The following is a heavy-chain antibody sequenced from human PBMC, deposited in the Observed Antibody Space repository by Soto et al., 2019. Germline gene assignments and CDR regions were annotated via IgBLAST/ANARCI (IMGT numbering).Heavy chain of an antibody. CDR3: TTDPYFDCLPDYIDY. D-gene: IGHD3-9*01. CDR2: IKTTIDGATT. J-gene: IGHJ4*02. V-gene: IGHV3-15*01. CDR1: GFPFINAW. Sequence: HLVESGGGLVKPGGSLTLSCTASGFPFINAWMSWVRQAPGKGLEWVGRIKTTIDGATTDYAAPVKGRFSISRDDSENTVYLQMNSLKTEDTAVYYCTTDPYFDCLPDYIDYWGRGTLVAVSS.